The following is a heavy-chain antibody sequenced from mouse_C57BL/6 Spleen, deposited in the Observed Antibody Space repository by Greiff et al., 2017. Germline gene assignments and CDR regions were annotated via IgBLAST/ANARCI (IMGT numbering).Heavy chain of an antibody. D-gene: IGHD1-1*01. J-gene: IGHJ4*01. CDR3: ARRGVVARGAMDY. V-gene: IGHV1-47*01. Sequence: QVHVKQSGAELVKPGASVKMSCKASGYTFTTYPIEWMKQNHGKSLEWIGNFHPYNDDTKYNEKFKGKATLTVEKSSSTVYLELSRLTSDDSAVYYCARRGVVARGAMDYWGQGTSVTVSS. CDR1: GYTFTTYP. CDR2: FHPYNDDT.